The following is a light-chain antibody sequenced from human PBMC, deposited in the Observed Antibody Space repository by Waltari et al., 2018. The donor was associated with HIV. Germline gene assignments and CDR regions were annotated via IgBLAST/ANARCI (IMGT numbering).Light chain of an antibody. CDR3: SSYGDSLRVL. J-gene: IGLJ2*01. CDR1: SSDIGAYDS. Sequence: QSALTQPPSASGSLGQSVTISCTGPSSDIGAYDSVSWFQQHPHSAPKLLLYEVTRRPSTVSDRFSGSRSGYTAFLTVAGLQPDDEATYFCSSYGDSLRVLFGGGTNVTVL. CDR2: EVT. V-gene: IGLV2-8*01.